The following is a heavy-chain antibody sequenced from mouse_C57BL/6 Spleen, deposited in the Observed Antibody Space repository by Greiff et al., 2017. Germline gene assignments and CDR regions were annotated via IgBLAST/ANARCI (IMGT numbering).Heavy chain of an antibody. CDR1: GYSFTGYY. CDR2: INPSTGGT. D-gene: IGHD2-4*01. Sequence: VQLKDSGPELVKPGASVKISCKASGYSFTGYYMNWVKQSPEKSLEWIGEINPSTGGTTYNQKFKAKATLTVDKSSSTAYMQLKSLTSEDSAVYYCARGDYEDYYFDYWGQGTTLTVSS. J-gene: IGHJ2*01. V-gene: IGHV1-42*01. CDR3: ARGDYEDYYFDY.